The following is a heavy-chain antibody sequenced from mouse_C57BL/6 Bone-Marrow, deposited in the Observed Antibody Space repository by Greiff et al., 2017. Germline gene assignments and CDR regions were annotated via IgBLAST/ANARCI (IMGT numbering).Heavy chain of an antibody. J-gene: IGHJ4*01. Sequence: VQLKESGPELVKPGASVKMSCKASGYTFTDYYMPWVKQKPGKGLEWIGEIYPGSGNTYYNEKFKGKATLTADTSSSTAYMQLSSLTSEDSAVYFCARGIYYYGSSYGYYAMDYWGQGTSVTVSS. CDR3: RGIYYYGSSYGYYAMDY. CDR1: YTFTDYYM. CDR2: YPGSGNTY. D-gene: IGHD1-1*01. V-gene: IGHV1-83*01.